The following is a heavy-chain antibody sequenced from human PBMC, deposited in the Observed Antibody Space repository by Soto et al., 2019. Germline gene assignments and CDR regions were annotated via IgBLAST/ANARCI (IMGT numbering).Heavy chain of an antibody. CDR3: ARHGSGSLPWRWFGP. D-gene: IGHD5-12*01. Sequence: PSETLSLTCAVSGGSITSYYWDWIRQPPGKGLEWIGYIHYGASPKYSSSLESRVTISLDTSKNQVSLSLRSVTAADTAVYYCARHGSGSLPWRWFGPWGQGTLVTVSS. CDR2: IHYGASP. V-gene: IGHV4-59*08. CDR1: GGSITSYY. J-gene: IGHJ5*02.